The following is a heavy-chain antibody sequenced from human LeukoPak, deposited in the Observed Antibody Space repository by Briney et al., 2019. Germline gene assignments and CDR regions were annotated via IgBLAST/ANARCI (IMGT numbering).Heavy chain of an antibody. CDR2: VKSDTDGGTT. Sequence: GGSLRLSCAASEFTFNNAWMSWVRQAPGKGLEWVGRVKSDTDGGTTDYAAHVKGRFTISRDDSKNMVYLQMTSLRTDDTAVYYCTAGTGHSDHDYWGQGTLVTVSS. CDR1: EFTFNNAW. V-gene: IGHV3-15*01. D-gene: IGHD5-12*01. J-gene: IGHJ4*02. CDR3: TAGTGHSDHDY.